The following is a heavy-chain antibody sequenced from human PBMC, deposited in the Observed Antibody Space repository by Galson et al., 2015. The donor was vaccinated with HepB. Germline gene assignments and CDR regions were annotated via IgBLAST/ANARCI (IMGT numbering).Heavy chain of an antibody. CDR1: GFSFNAHG. CDR2: ITYDGVTE. V-gene: IGHV3-33*05. D-gene: IGHD5-12*01. CDR3: AREQGYNGYRTSDY. J-gene: IGHJ4*02. Sequence: SLRLSCAVSGFSFNAHGMHWVRQAPGQGLEWVGVITYDGVTEGYADYAKGRFAISRDTSTNTLYLQMNNLRAEDTAMYYCAREQGYNGYRTSDYWGQGTLVTGSS.